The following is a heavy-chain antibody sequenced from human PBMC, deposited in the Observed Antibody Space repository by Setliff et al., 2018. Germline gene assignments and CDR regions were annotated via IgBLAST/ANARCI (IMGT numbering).Heavy chain of an antibody. CDR2: ISASGRTT. CDR1: GFTFSRSW. CDR3: AKRGPYCSGGTCHYYFDY. J-gene: IGHJ4*02. Sequence: PGGSLRLSCTASGFTFSRSWMTWIRQAPGKGLEWVSAISASGRTTYSADSVKGRFTISRDNSKNTVYLEMNSLRAEDTAVYYCAKRGPYCSGGTCHYYFDYWGQGTLVTVSS. D-gene: IGHD2-15*01. V-gene: IGHV3-23*01.